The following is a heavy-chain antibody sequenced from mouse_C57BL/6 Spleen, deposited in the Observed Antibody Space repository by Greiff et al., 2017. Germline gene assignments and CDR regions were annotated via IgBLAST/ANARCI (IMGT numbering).Heavy chain of an antibody. D-gene: IGHD2-1*01. Sequence: EVKLVESGGGLVKPGGSLKLSCAASGFTFSDYGMHWVRQAPEKGLEWVAYISSGSSTNYYADTVKGRFTIARDNAKNTLFLQMTSLRSEDTAMYYCSRGGFYDGKGYCDYWGQGTTLTVSS. V-gene: IGHV5-17*01. CDR3: SRGGFYDGKGYCDY. J-gene: IGHJ2*01. CDR2: ISSGSSTN. CDR1: GFTFSDYG.